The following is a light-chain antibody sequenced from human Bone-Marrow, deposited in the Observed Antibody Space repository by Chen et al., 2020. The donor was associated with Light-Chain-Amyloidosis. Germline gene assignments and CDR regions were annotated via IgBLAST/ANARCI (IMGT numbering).Light chain of an antibody. J-gene: IGLJ3*02. CDR3: QVWDRSSDRPV. CDR2: DAS. Sequence: SYVLTQPSSVSVAPGQTATIACGGNNIGSTSVPWYQQTPGQAPLLVVYDASDRPSGIPERLSGANAGNTATLTISRGEAGDEADYYCQVWDRSSDRPVFGGGTKLTVL. V-gene: IGLV3-21*02. CDR1: NIGSTS.